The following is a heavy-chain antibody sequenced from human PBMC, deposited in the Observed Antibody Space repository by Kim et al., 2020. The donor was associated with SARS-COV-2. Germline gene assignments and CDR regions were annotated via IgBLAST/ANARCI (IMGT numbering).Heavy chain of an antibody. V-gene: IGHV3-11*01. CDR3: ARDYSNDYGDYGLDY. CDR1: GFIFSDFQ. J-gene: IGHJ4*02. Sequence: GGSLRLSCAASGFIFSDFQMTWIRQAPGRGLEWLSYVSSGGTVIKYAEFVKGRFTISRDDARQSLYLQMNSLRDVDTAIYFCARDYSNDYGDYGLDYWGQGTLVTVSS. CDR2: VSSGGTVI. D-gene: IGHD4-17*01.